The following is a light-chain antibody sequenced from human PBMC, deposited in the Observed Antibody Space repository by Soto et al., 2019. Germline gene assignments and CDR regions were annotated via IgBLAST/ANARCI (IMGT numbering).Light chain of an antibody. CDR1: QSVSSNS. Sequence: EIVLTQSPGTLSLSPGERATLSCRASQSVSSNSVAWYQQKRGQAPRLLIYGASSKATGIPTRFSGSGSWTDFTLTSSRLEPEDFAVYYCQQYDTPPRTFGQGTKVEI. V-gene: IGKV3-20*01. J-gene: IGKJ1*01. CDR3: QQYDTPPRT. CDR2: GAS.